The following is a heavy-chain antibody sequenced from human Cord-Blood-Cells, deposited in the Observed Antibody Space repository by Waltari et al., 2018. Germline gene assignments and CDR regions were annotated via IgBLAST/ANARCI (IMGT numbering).Heavy chain of an antibody. CDR1: GGSFSGYY. V-gene: IGHV4-34*01. Sequence: QVQLQQWGAGLLKPSETLSLTCAVYGGSFSGYYWSWIRQPPGKGLEWIGEINHRGSTNYNPSLKSRVTRSVDTSKNQFSLKLSSVTAADTAVYYCARGPTYYYDSSGYYYYYYGMDVWGQGTTVTVSS. CDR3: ARGPTYYYDSSGYYYYYYGMDV. D-gene: IGHD3-22*01. CDR2: INHRGST. J-gene: IGHJ6*02.